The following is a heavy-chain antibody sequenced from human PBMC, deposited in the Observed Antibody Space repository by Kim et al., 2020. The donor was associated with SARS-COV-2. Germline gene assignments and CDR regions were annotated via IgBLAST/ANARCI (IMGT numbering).Heavy chain of an antibody. D-gene: IGHD3-16*02. CDR2: INSEESST. CDR3: AGGYHVGRIEY. V-gene: IGHV3-74*01. Sequence: GGSLRLSCVGSGFTFSGNWMQWVRQSPGKELVWVSRINSEESSTDYADSVKGRFTISRDNAKNTLYLEMNSLRDEDTAVYYCAGGYHVGRIEYWGQGTLVTVSS. CDR1: GFTFSGNW. J-gene: IGHJ4*02.